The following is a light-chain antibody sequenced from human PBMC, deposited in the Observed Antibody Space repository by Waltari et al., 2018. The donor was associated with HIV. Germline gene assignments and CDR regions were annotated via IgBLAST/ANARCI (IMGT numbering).Light chain of an antibody. V-gene: IGLV1-40*01. CDR1: NSTIGADLG. CDR3: QSYDSGLGGV. J-gene: IGLJ2*01. Sequence: QFVLPQPPSVSGPPGQSVTTPCTGGNSTIGADLGAHWYRQLPGTAPKLLIYDNNNRPSGVPDRFSGSKSGTSASLAITGLQAEDEADYYCQSYDSGLGGVFGGGTKLIVL. CDR2: DNN.